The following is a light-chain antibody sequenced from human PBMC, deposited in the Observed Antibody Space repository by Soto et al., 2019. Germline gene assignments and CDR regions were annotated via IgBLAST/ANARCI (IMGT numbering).Light chain of an antibody. V-gene: IGLV3-1*01. CDR2: QDS. CDR1: KLGDKY. J-gene: IGLJ1*01. Sequence: SYELTQPPSVSVSPGQPASITCSGDKLGDKYACWYQQKPGQSPVLVIYQDSKRPSGIPERFSGSNSGNTATLTISGTQAMDEAEYSCQAWDSSTQVFGTGSKLTVL. CDR3: QAWDSSTQV.